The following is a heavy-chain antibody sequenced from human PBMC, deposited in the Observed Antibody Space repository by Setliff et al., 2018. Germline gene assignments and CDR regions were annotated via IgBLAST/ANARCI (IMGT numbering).Heavy chain of an antibody. D-gene: IGHD3-22*01. CDR2: IFYTGST. Sequence: SETLSLTCTVSNGSISSGNYFWGWIRQPPGKGLEWMGSIFYTGSTYYSPSLKSRVTMSVDTSKNQISLKLTSVTAADTAVYYCARQDRFYDRSVFVEYFQHWGQGALVTVSS. J-gene: IGHJ1*01. V-gene: IGHV4-39*01. CDR3: ARQDRFYDRSVFVEYFQH. CDR1: NGSISSGNYF.